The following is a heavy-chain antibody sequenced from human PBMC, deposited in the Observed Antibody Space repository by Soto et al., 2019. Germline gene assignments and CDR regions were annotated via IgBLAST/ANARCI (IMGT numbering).Heavy chain of an antibody. CDR2: IIPIFGTA. Sequence: QVQLVQSGAEVKKPGSSVKVSCKASGGTFSSYAISWVRQAPGQGLEWMGGIIPIFGTANYAQKFQGSVTIAADESTSTASMERRSLRSEDTAVYYCARVGGYDFCSGFLDYWGQGTLVTVSS. CDR1: GGTFSSYA. D-gene: IGHD3-3*01. J-gene: IGHJ4*02. CDR3: ARVGGYDFCSGFLDY. V-gene: IGHV1-69*01.